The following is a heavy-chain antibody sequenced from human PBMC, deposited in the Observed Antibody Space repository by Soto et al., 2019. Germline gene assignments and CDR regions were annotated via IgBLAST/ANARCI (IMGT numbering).Heavy chain of an antibody. J-gene: IGHJ4*02. CDR2: ISHNAIAK. CDR1: GFTFSSYG. D-gene: IGHD6-19*01. Sequence: QVQLVESGGGVVQPGTSLRLSCAASGFTFSSYGIYWVRQAPGKGLEWVAVISHNAIAKRYEDSVQGRFTISRENSKNTLYLQMNSLRPDDTAGYYCAKTGAVAAMGYHFDCWCQGTLVTVSA. CDR3: AKTGAVAAMGYHFDC. V-gene: IGHV3-30*18.